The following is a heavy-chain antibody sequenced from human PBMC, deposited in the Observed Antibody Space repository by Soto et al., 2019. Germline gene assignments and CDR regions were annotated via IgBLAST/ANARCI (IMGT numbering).Heavy chain of an antibody. CDR1: GGSISSSRYY. Sequence: SETLSLTCTVSGGSISSSRYYWGWIRQPPGKGLEWIGSIYYSGSTYYNPSLKSRVTISVDTSKNQFSLKLSSVTAADTAVYYCARHEGYYDSRGFDYWGQGTLVTVSS. V-gene: IGHV4-39*01. CDR3: ARHEGYYDSRGFDY. D-gene: IGHD3-22*01. CDR2: IYYSGST. J-gene: IGHJ4*02.